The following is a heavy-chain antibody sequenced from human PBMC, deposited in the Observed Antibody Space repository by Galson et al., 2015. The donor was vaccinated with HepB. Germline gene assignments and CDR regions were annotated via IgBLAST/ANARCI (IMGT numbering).Heavy chain of an antibody. CDR2: ISYDGSNT. J-gene: IGHJ4*02. V-gene: IGHV3-30*18. CDR1: GFTFSSFA. CDR3: AKGGCSSGACSLDY. Sequence: SLRLSCAASGFTFSSFAMDWVRQAPGKGLEWLAVISYDGSNTYYADSVKGRFTISRDNANDTLNLQMNSLRDEDTAVYYCAKGGCSSGACSLDYWGQGTLVTVAS. D-gene: IGHD2-15*01.